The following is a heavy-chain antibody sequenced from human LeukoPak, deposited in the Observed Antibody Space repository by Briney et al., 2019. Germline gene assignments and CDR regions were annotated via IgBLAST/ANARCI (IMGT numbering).Heavy chain of an antibody. J-gene: IGHJ5*02. CDR1: GYTFTSYD. Sequence: ASVKVSCKASGYTFTSYDINWVRQATGQGLEWMGRIIPILGIANYAQKFQGRVTITADKSTSTAYMELSSLRSEDTAVYYCARANYCSGGSCYSKFDPWGQGTLVTVSS. CDR2: IIPILGIA. V-gene: IGHV1-69*04. CDR3: ARANYCSGGSCYSKFDP. D-gene: IGHD2-15*01.